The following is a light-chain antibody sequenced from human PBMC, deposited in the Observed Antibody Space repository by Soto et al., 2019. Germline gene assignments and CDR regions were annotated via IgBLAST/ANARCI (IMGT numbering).Light chain of an antibody. Sequence: DIQMTQSPSSLSASVGDRVTITCRASQSISSFLNWYQQKPGKAPKFLIYVASSLQSGVPSRFSGSGSGTDFTLTISSLQPEDFATYYCQQSYSTLRTFGQGTKVEIK. CDR1: QSISSF. J-gene: IGKJ1*01. V-gene: IGKV1-39*01. CDR2: VAS. CDR3: QQSYSTLRT.